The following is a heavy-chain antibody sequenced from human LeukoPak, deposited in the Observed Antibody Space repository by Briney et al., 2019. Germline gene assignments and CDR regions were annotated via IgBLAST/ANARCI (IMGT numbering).Heavy chain of an antibody. CDR2: INHSGST. CDR1: GGSSSGYY. D-gene: IGHD3-3*01. CDR3: ARSPYYDFWSGYYTGYYYGMDV. J-gene: IGHJ6*02. V-gene: IGHV4-34*01. Sequence: SETLSLTCAVYGGSSSGYYWSWIRQPPGKGLEWIGEINHSGSTNYNPSLKSRVTISVDTSKNQFSLKLSSVTAADTAVYYCARSPYYDFWSGYYTGYYYGMDVWGQGTTVTVSS.